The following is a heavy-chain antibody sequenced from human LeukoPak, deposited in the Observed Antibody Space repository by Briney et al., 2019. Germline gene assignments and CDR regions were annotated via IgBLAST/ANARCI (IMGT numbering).Heavy chain of an antibody. D-gene: IGHD4-17*01. CDR1: GYTLTELS. J-gene: IGHJ4*02. Sequence: ASVKVSCKVSGYTLTELSMHWVRQAPGKGLEWMGGFDPEDGETIYAQKFQGRVTMIEDTSTDTAYMELSSLRSEDTAVYYCATATSDYGDYIDYWGQGTLVTVSS. V-gene: IGHV1-24*01. CDR2: FDPEDGET. CDR3: ATATSDYGDYIDY.